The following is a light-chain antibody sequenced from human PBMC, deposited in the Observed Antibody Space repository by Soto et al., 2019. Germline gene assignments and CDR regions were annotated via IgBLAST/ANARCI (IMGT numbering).Light chain of an antibody. Sequence: QSALTQPASVSGSPGQSISISCTGTSSDVGGYNYVSWYQQDPGKAPKLLIYDVSNRPSGVSNRFSGSKSGNTASLTISGLQAEDEADYYCSSYTRSSLYVFGTGTKLTVL. CDR2: DVS. V-gene: IGLV2-14*01. CDR1: SSDVGGYNY. CDR3: SSYTRSSLYV. J-gene: IGLJ1*01.